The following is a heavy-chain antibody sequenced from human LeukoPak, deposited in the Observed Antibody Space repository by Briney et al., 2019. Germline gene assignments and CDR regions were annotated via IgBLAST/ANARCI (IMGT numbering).Heavy chain of an antibody. Sequence: ASVKVSCKASGGTFSSYAIIWVRQAPGQGLEWMGRIIPILGIANYAQKFQGRVTITADKSTSTAYMELSSLRSEDTAAYYCARNTQAIQPNWFDPWGQGTLVTVSS. D-gene: IGHD5-18*01. CDR2: IIPILGIA. J-gene: IGHJ5*02. V-gene: IGHV1-69*04. CDR3: ARNTQAIQPNWFDP. CDR1: GGTFSSYA.